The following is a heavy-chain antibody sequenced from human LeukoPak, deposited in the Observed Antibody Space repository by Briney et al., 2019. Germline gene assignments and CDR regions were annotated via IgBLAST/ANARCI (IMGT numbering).Heavy chain of an antibody. CDR3: ARRPVNAYSFDS. CDR1: GFTFSDNY. J-gene: IGHJ4*02. V-gene: IGHV3-53*01. D-gene: IGHD3-16*01. Sequence: GGSLRLSCEASGFTFSDNYLSWVRQAPGKGLQWVSFINSGGYTSYADSVKGRFTISRDNSKNTLYLQLNNLRADDTAVYYCARRPVNAYSFDSWGQGTLVTVSS. CDR2: INSGGYT.